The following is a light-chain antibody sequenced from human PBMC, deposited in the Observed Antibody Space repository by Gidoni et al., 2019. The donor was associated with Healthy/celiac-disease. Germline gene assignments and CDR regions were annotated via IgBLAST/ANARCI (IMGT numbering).Light chain of an antibody. CDR1: QSISSD. Sequence: DIQMTQSPSPLSASVGDRVTLTCRASQSISSDLNWYQQKPWKDPKLLIYAASSLQSGVSSRFSGSCSAAAFILIISRLPPEDFATSYCHLSYRTPWTVGQGTKVDI. CDR3: HLSYRTPWT. V-gene: IGKV1-39*01. J-gene: IGKJ1*01. CDR2: AAS.